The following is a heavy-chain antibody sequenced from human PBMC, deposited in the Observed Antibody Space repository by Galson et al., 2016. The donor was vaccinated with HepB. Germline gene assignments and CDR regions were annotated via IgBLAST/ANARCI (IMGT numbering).Heavy chain of an antibody. J-gene: IGHJ5*01. D-gene: IGHD3-16*01. CDR2: IFPSGNI. V-gene: IGHV4-4*02. CDR3: AAGRGTAGGVTLDS. Sequence: SETLSPTCTVSGDSISSGYWWTWIRQAPGEGLAWIGEIFPSGNINLKSSLAGRISISIDRSLNQLSLLVTSVTAADTAVYFCAAGRGTAGGVTLDSWGQGTLVTVSS. CDR1: GDSISSGYW.